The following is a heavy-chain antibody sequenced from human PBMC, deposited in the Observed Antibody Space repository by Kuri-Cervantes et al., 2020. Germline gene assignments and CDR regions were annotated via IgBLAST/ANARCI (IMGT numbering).Heavy chain of an antibody. J-gene: IGHJ1*01. CDR3: ASERGYSYGLSSEPYPGVFQH. V-gene: IGHV3-7*01. CDR2: IKQDGSEK. D-gene: IGHD5-18*01. Sequence: GGSLRLSCAASGFTFSSYWMSWVRQAPGKGLEWVANIKQDGSEKYYVDSVKGRFTISRDNAKNSLYLQMNSLRAEDTAVYYCASERGYSYGLSSEPYPGVFQHWGQGTLVTVSS. CDR1: GFTFSSYW.